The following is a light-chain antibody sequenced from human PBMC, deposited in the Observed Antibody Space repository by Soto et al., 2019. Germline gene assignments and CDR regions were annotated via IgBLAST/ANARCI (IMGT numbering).Light chain of an antibody. J-gene: IGLJ2*01. CDR3: SSYTTASTLV. V-gene: IGLV2-14*03. CDR1: GNDIAIYNY. CDR2: EVS. Sequence: QSALTQPASVSGSPGQSITISCTGTGNDIAIYNYVSWYQQHPGKAPKLVIYEVSSRPSGVSDRFSASKSGITASLTISGLQPEDEAAYFCSSYTTASTLVFGGGTKLTVL.